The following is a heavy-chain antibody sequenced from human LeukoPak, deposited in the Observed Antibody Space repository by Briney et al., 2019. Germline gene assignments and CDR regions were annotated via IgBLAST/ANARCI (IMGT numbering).Heavy chain of an antibody. D-gene: IGHD2-8*01. V-gene: IGHV3-74*01. Sequence: PGGSLRLSCAASGFTFSIYWMHWVRQVPGKGLVWVSRINSDGSGTIDADSVKGRFTISRDNAKNSLYLQMNSLRAEDTAVYYCARSPGYCTNGVCYWNQSFDYWGQGTLVTVSS. J-gene: IGHJ4*02. CDR3: ARSPGYCTNGVCYWNQSFDY. CDR2: INSDGSGT. CDR1: GFTFSIYW.